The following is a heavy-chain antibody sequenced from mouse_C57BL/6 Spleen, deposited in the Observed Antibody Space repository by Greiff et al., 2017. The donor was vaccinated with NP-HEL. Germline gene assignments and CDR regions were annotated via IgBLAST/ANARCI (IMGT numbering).Heavy chain of an antibody. J-gene: IGHJ1*03. CDR2: IYPGDGDT. CDR3: ARSSYYYGSSYYFDV. CDR1: GYAFSSYW. Sequence: QVQLKQSGAELVKPGASVKISCKASGYAFSSYWMNWVKQRPGKGLEWIGQIYPGDGDTNYNGKFKGKATLTADKSSSTAYMQLSSLTSEDSAVYFCARSSYYYGSSYYFDVWGTGTTVTVSS. D-gene: IGHD1-1*01. V-gene: IGHV1-80*01.